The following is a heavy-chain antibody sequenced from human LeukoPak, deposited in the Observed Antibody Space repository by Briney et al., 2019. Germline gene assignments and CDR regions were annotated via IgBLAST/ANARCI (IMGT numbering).Heavy chain of an antibody. Sequence: GGSLRLSCAASGFTFSSYSMSWVRQAPGKGLEWVSAISGSGGSTYYADSVKGRFTISRDNSKNTLYLQMNSLRAEDTAVYYCAKPNYYDSSGCFDYWGQGTLVTVSS. J-gene: IGHJ4*02. CDR2: ISGSGGST. V-gene: IGHV3-23*01. CDR1: GFTFSSYS. CDR3: AKPNYYDSSGCFDY. D-gene: IGHD3-22*01.